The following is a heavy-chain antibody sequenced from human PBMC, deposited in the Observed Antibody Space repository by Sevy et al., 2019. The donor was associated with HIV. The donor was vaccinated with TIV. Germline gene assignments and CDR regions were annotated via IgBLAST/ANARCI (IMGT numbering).Heavy chain of an antibody. J-gene: IGHJ4*02. CDR1: GFTFSKYS. D-gene: IGHD2-8*01. Sequence: GGSRRLSCAASGFTFSKYSMSWVRQPPGKGLEWVSTFSFGCGEINYADSVKGRFTISRDNSKSSVYLQMNNLRPEDTAVYYCAREGCTKPHDYWGQGTLVTVSS. CDR2: FSFGCGEI. CDR3: AREGCTKPHDY. V-gene: IGHV3-23*01.